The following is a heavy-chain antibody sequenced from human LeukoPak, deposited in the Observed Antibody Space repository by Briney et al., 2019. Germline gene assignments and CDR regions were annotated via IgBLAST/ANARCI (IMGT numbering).Heavy chain of an antibody. CDR1: GGSFSGYY. CDR2: INHSGST. J-gene: IGHJ6*03. D-gene: IGHD2-2*01. V-gene: IGHV4-34*01. CDR3: ARQYQLTAYYYYYYMDV. Sequence: SETLSLTCAVYGGSFSGYYWSWIRQPPGKGLEWIGEINHSGSTNYNPSLKSRVTISVDTSKNQFSLKLSSVTAADTAVYYCARQYQLTAYYYYYYMDVWGKGTTVTVSS.